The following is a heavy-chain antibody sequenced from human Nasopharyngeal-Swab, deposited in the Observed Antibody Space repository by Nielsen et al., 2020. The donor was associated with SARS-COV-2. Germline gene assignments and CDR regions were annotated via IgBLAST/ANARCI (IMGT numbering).Heavy chain of an antibody. J-gene: IGHJ4*02. CDR3: VHCSGGSCYSGFDH. CDR2: VSHDGSNK. Sequence: LSLTSAASRFTFSSHDMHWVRQAPGKGLEWVAVVSHDGSNKYYADSVKGRFTIPRDNSKNTLFLQMSSLRGEDTAVYYCVHCSGGSCYSGFDHWGQGTLVTVSS. V-gene: IGHV3-30*03. D-gene: IGHD2-15*01. CDR1: RFTFSSHD.